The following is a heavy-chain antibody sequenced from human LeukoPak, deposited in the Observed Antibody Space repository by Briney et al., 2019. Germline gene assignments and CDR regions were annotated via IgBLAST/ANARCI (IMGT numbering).Heavy chain of an antibody. J-gene: IGHJ4*02. V-gene: IGHV3-74*01. CDR1: GFTFSSYW. D-gene: IGHD3-9*01. CDR2: INSDGSST. CDR3: ARDRPYYDILTGYPKFDY. Sequence: GGSLRLSCAASGFTFSSYWMHWVRQAPGKGLVWVSRINSDGSSTSYADSVKGRFTISRDNAKNTLYLQMNSLRAEDTAVYYCARDRPYYDILTGYPKFDYWGQGTLVTVSS.